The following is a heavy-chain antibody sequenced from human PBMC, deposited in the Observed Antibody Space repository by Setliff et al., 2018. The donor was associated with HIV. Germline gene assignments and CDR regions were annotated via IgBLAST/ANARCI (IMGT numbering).Heavy chain of an antibody. CDR3: ARENRIMGSRTFDF. D-gene: IGHD1-7*01. J-gene: IGHJ4*02. Sequence: SETLSLTCSVSGGSISSHCWTWIRQPPGKGLEWIGYIYYSGSTSYNPSLKSRVTISIDSSKNQLSLKVSSVTAADTAVYYCARENRIMGSRTFDFWGRGTLVTVSS. V-gene: IGHV4-59*11. CDR2: IYYSGST. CDR1: GGSISSHC.